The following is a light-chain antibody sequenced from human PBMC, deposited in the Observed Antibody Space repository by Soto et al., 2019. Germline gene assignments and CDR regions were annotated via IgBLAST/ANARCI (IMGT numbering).Light chain of an antibody. V-gene: IGLV1-40*01. J-gene: IGLJ1*01. CDR3: QSYDSSLSGYV. CDR2: GNT. CDR1: SSNIGAGYD. Sequence: QSVLTQPPSVSGAPGQRVTIPCTGSSSNIGAGYDVSWYQQLPGTAPKSLIYGNTDRPSGVPDRFSGSKSGTSASLAITGLQAEDEADYYCQSYDSSLSGYVFGTGTQLTVL.